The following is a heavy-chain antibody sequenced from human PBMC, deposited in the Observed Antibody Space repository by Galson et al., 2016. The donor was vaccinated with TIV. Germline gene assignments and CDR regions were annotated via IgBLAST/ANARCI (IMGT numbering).Heavy chain of an antibody. CDR1: GDSVSSTSAA. J-gene: IGHJ4*02. D-gene: IGHD3-3*01. CDR2: TYYRSTWYN. V-gene: IGHV6-1*01. Sequence: CAIPGDSVSSTSAAWNWIRQSPSRGLEWLGRTYYRSTWYNDYAASLKRRITINPDTSKNQFSLQLTSVTPEDAAVYYCARGAPSVFGVIMTLDYWGQGTLVTVSS. CDR3: ARGAPSVFGVIMTLDY.